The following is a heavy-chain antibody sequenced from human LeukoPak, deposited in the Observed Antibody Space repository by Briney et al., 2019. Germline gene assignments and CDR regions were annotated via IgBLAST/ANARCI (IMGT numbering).Heavy chain of an antibody. CDR1: GFTFSSYA. D-gene: IGHD2-2*01. V-gene: IGHV3-23*01. CDR2: ISGSGGST. CDR3: AKDLSQIRAIVVAPAASFDY. J-gene: IGHJ4*02. Sequence: PGGSLRLSCAASGFTFSSYAMSWVRQAPGKGLEWVSAISGSGGSTYYADSVKGRFTISRDNSKSTLYLQMSSLRAEDSAVYYCAKDLSQIRAIVVAPAASFDYWGQGTLVTVSS.